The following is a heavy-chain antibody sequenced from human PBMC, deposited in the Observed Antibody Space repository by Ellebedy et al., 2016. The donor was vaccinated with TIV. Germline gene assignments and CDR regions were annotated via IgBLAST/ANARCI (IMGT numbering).Heavy chain of an antibody. CDR1: GGSMSGFY. CDR2: IFNNGYT. V-gene: IGHV4-59*01. J-gene: IGHJ4*02. D-gene: IGHD3-16*02. CDR3: ARADSWGTYRFDI. Sequence: MPSETLSLTCTVSGGSMSGFYWSWIRQPPGKGLEWIGYIFNNGYTTYSPSLKSRVTISIDTAKLPFSLSLNSVTAADTAVYYCARADSWGTYRFDIWGQGTLVPVSS.